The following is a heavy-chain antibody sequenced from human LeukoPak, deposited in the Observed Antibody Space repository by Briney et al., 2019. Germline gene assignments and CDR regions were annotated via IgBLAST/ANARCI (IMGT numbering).Heavy chain of an antibody. Sequence: GGSLRLSCAASGFTFSSYAMSWVRQAPGKGLEWVSAISGSGGSTYYADSVKGRFTISRDNSKNTLYLQMNSLRAEDTAVYYCAKDLTVVRGVHEYYFDYWGQGTLVTVSS. CDR3: AKDLTVVRGVHEYYFDY. D-gene: IGHD3-10*01. CDR1: GFTFSSYA. V-gene: IGHV3-23*01. J-gene: IGHJ4*02. CDR2: ISGSGGST.